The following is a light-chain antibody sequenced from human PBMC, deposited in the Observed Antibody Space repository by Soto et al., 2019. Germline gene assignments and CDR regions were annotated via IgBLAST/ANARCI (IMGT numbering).Light chain of an antibody. J-gene: IGKJ1*01. CDR2: GAS. V-gene: IGKV3-20*01. CDR1: QSVSSSY. Sequence: EIVLTQSPGTLSLSPGERATLSCRASQSVSSSYLAWYQQKPGQAPRLLIYGASSWAAGIPDRFSGSGSGTDFTLTISRLEPEDFAVYYCQQYGRSPRTFGQGTKVEIK. CDR3: QQYGRSPRT.